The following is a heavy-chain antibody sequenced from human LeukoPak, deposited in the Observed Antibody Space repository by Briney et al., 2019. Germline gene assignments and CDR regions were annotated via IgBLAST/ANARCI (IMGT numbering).Heavy chain of an antibody. CDR3: ARTIVVVTAMENEYYFDY. CDR1: GYTFTSYD. Sequence: ASVKVSCKASGYTFTSYDINWVRQATGQGLEWMGWMNPNSGNTGYAQRFQGRVTMTRNTSISTAYMELSSLRSEDTAVYYCARTIVVVTAMENEYYFDYWGQGTLVTVSS. D-gene: IGHD2-21*02. V-gene: IGHV1-8*01. CDR2: MNPNSGNT. J-gene: IGHJ4*02.